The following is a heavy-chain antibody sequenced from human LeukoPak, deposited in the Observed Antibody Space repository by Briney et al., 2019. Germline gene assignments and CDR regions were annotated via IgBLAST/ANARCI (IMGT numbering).Heavy chain of an antibody. Sequence: ASVKVSCKASGYTFTGYYVHWVRQAPGQGLEWMGWINPNSGVTNHAQKFQGRVTMTRDTSISTAYMELSRLTSDDTAVYYCARVEYWGQGTLVTVSS. J-gene: IGHJ4*02. V-gene: IGHV1-2*02. CDR3: ARVEY. CDR1: GYTFTGYY. CDR2: INPNSGVT.